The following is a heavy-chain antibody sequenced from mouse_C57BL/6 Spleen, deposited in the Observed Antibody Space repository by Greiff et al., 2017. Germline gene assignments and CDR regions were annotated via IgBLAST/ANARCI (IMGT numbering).Heavy chain of an antibody. Sequence: EVQLQESGGGLVKPGGSLKLSCAASGFTFSSYAMSWVRQTPEKRLEWVATISDGGSYTYYPDNVKGRFTISRDNAKNNLYLQMSHLKSEDTAMYYCARRRSAWFAYWGQGTLVTVSA. V-gene: IGHV5-4*01. D-gene: IGHD1-1*01. J-gene: IGHJ3*01. CDR2: ISDGGSYT. CDR3: ARRRSAWFAY. CDR1: GFTFSSYA.